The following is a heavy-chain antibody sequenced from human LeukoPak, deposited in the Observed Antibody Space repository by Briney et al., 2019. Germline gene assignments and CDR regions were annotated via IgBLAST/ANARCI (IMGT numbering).Heavy chain of an antibody. J-gene: IGHJ5*02. CDR3: ARGRLREFDP. V-gene: IGHV1-18*01. Sequence: ASVKVSCKASGGTFSSYAISWVRQAPGQGLEWMGWISANNGNTNYAQKFQGRVTMTTDTSTSTVYMELRSLRSDDTAVYYCARGRLREFDPWGQGTLVTVSS. CDR1: GGTFSSYA. D-gene: IGHD2-21*01. CDR2: ISANNGNT.